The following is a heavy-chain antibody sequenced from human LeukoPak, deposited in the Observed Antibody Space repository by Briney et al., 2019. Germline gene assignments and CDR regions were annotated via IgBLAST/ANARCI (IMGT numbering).Heavy chain of an antibody. Sequence: SETLSLTCAVYGGSFSGYYWSWIRQPPGKGLEWIGEINHSGSTNYNPSLKSRVTISVDTSKNQFSLKLSSVTAADTAVYYCARLKYSYGFFLPLTHYWGQGTVVTVFS. CDR2: INHSGST. V-gene: IGHV4-34*01. CDR3: ARLKYSYGFFLPLTHY. J-gene: IGHJ4*02. CDR1: GGSFSGYY. D-gene: IGHD5-18*01.